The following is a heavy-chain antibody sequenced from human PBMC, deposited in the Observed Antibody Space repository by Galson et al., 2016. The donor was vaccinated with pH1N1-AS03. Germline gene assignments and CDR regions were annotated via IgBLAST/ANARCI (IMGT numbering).Heavy chain of an antibody. CDR3: ARGGGPAVTLDH. CDR1: GYIFTNYY. Sequence: QSGAEVTKPGASMRVSCKASGYIFTNYYMHWVRQARGQGLEWVGIIDPSGGNTVYAQRFQGRVTMTRDTSTRTVYMDVNSLRSDDTAVYYCARGGGPAVTLDHWGQGTLVTVSS. D-gene: IGHD6-19*01. J-gene: IGHJ4*02. CDR2: IDPSGGNT. V-gene: IGHV1-46*01.